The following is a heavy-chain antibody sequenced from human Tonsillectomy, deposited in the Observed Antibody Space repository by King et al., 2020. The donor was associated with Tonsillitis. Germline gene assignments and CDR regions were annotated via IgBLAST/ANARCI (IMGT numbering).Heavy chain of an antibody. V-gene: IGHV3-7*03. CDR2: INQDGSEK. J-gene: IGHJ4*02. Sequence: VQLVESGGGLVQPGGSLRLSCAASGFTFSSYWMTWVRQAPGKGLEWVANINQDGSEKYYVDSVKGRFSISRDNTKNSGYLQMNSLRAEDTAVYYCARGIVDDYWGQGSLVAVSS. CDR1: GFTFSSYW. CDR3: ARGIVDDY. D-gene: IGHD2/OR15-2a*01.